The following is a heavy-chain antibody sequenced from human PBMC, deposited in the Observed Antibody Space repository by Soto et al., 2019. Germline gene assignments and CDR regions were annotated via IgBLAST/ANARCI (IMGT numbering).Heavy chain of an antibody. CDR1: GFTFSSYG. V-gene: IGHV3-30*18. CDR3: AKDRVAASWFDP. CDR2: ISYDGSNK. J-gene: IGHJ5*02. D-gene: IGHD6-13*01. Sequence: QPAGSLRLSCAASGFTFSSYGMHWVRQAPGKGLEWVAVISYDGSNKYYADSVKGRFTISRDNSKNTLYLQMNSLRAEDTAVYYCAKDRVAASWFDPWGQGTLVTVSS.